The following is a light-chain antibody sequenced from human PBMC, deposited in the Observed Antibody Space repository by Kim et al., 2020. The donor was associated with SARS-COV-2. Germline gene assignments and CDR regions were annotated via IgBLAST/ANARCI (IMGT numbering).Light chain of an antibody. CDR3: ASYTTAYTWV. V-gene: IGLV2-14*03. CDR2: DVN. J-gene: IGLJ3*02. CDR1: SSDVGAYYF. Sequence: GQSVTISCTGTSSDVGAYYFVSWFQYRPGTAPKLMIYDVNERPSGVSKRFFGSKSGKTASLTISGLQAEDEADYYCASYTTAYTWVFGGGTQLTVL.